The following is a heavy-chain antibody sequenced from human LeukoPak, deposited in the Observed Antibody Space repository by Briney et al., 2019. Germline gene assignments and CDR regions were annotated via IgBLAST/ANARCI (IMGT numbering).Heavy chain of an antibody. CDR1: GGSISSSSYY. CDR3: ARSAYYDFWSGPLHFDY. D-gene: IGHD3-3*01. Sequence: SETLSLTCTVSGGSISSSSYYWGWIRQPPGKGLEWIGSIYYSGSTYYNPSLKSRVTISVDTSKSQFSLKLSSVTAADTAVYYCARSAYYDFWSGPLHFDYRGQGTLVTVSS. V-gene: IGHV4-39*01. J-gene: IGHJ4*02. CDR2: IYYSGST.